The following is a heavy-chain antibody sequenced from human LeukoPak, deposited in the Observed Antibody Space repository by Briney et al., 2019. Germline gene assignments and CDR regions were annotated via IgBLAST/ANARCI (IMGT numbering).Heavy chain of an antibody. CDR1: GFTFSSYA. V-gene: IGHV3-23*01. J-gene: IGHJ4*02. CDR2: ISGSGGST. D-gene: IGHD4-17*01. Sequence: GGSPRLSCAASGFTFSSYAMSWVRQAPGKGLEWVSAISGSGGSTYYADSVKGRFTISRDNSKNTLYLQMNSLRAEDTALYYCARDSDDSGDYALDFWGQGTLVTVSS. CDR3: ARDSDDSGDYALDF.